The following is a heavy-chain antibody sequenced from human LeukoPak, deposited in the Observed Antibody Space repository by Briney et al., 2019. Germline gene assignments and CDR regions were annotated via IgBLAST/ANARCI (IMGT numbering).Heavy chain of an antibody. Sequence: GGSLRLSRAASGFTVSSNYMTWVRQAPGKGLEWVSIIYSGGTTYYADSVKGRFTISRDSSKNTLHLQMNSLRSDDTAVYYCARGRIGRGSYGGIIDYWGQGTLVTVSS. CDR3: ARGRIGRGSYGGIIDY. CDR2: IYSGGTT. CDR1: GFTVSSNY. V-gene: IGHV3-53*05. D-gene: IGHD5-18*01. J-gene: IGHJ4*02.